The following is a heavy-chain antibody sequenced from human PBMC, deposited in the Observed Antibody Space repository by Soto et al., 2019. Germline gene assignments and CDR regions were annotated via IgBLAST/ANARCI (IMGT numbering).Heavy chain of an antibody. CDR1: GFTFSSYS. CDR2: ISSSSSTI. Sequence: GGSLRLSCAASGFTFSSYSMNWVRQAPGKGLEWVSSISSSSSTIYYADSVKGRFTISRDNAKNSLNQQMNSLRAEDTALYYCAKGRSYYYYYGVDVWGQGTTVTVSS. CDR3: AKGRSYYYYYGVDV. J-gene: IGHJ6*02. V-gene: IGHV3-48*01.